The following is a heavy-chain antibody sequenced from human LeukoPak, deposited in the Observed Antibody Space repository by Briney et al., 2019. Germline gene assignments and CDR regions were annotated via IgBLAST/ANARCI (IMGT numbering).Heavy chain of an antibody. D-gene: IGHD3-3*01. CDR3: ARDSRPLLYYDFWSGDIRRHARPHDNWFDP. J-gene: IGHJ5*02. Sequence: GASVKVSCKASGYTFTSYGISWVRQAPGQGLEWMGWISAYNGNTNYAQKLQGRVTMTTDTSTSTAYMELRSLRSDDTAVYYCARDSRPLLYYDFWSGDIRRHARPHDNWFDPSGQGTLVTVSS. CDR2: ISAYNGNT. V-gene: IGHV1-18*01. CDR1: GYTFTSYG.